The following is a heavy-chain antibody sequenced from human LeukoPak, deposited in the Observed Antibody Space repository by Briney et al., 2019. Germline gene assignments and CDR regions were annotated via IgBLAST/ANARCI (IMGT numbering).Heavy chain of an antibody. CDR1: GGSISSSSYY. V-gene: IGHV4-39*01. Sequence: SETLSLTCTVSGGSISSSSYYWGWIRQPPGKGLEWIGSIYYSGSTYYNPSLKSRVTISVDTSKHRFSLKLTSVTAADTAVYYCARSDRNFDNWFDPWGQGTLVTVSS. D-gene: IGHD2-21*01. J-gene: IGHJ5*02. CDR3: ARSDRNFDNWFDP. CDR2: IYYSGST.